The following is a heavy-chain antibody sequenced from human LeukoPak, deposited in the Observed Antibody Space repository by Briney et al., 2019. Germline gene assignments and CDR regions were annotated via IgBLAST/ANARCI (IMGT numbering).Heavy chain of an antibody. J-gene: IGHJ6*03. CDR3: AGLNWGSGFYYYMDV. Sequence: SETLSLTCTVSGGSISSYYWSWIRQPPGKGLEWIGYIYYSGSTNYNPSLKSRVTISVDTSKNQFSLKLSSVTAAGTAVYYCAGLNWGSGFYYYMDVWGKGTTVTVSS. D-gene: IGHD7-27*01. CDR1: GGSISSYY. V-gene: IGHV4-59*01. CDR2: IYYSGST.